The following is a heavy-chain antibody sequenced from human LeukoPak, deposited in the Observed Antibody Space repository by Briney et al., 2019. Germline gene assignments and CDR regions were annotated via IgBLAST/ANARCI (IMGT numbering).Heavy chain of an antibody. D-gene: IGHD2-2*01. J-gene: IGHJ4*02. Sequence: GGSLRLSCAASGFTFSSYSMNWVRQAPGKGLEWASSIRSSSSYIYYADSVKGRFTISRDNAKNSLYLQMNSLRAEDTAVYYCARDRTRNVVVPAESDYWGQGTLVTVSS. V-gene: IGHV3-21*01. CDR2: IRSSSSYI. CDR3: ARDRTRNVVVPAESDY. CDR1: GFTFSSYS.